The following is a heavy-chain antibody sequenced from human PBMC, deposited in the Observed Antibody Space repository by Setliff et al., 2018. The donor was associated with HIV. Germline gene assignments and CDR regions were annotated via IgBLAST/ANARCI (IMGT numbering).Heavy chain of an antibody. Sequence: PSETLSLTCTVSGASINSGYDYWVWIRQPPGKGLQWIGSIYNSASTYYSPSLKRRVIMSVDTSENRFSLRLSSVSAADTAVYYCTRTSYNFWGGPDSWGQGTLVTVSS. CDR3: TRTSYNFWGGPDS. D-gene: IGHD3-3*01. V-gene: IGHV4-39*02. CDR2: IYNSAST. J-gene: IGHJ4*02. CDR1: GASINSGYDY.